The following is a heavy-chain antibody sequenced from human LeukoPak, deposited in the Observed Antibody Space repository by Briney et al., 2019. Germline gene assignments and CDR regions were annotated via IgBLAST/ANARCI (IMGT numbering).Heavy chain of an antibody. V-gene: IGHV3-53*01. D-gene: IGHD3-22*01. J-gene: IGHJ6*03. CDR3: ARDSSYDSSGYYGGYYYYMDV. Sequence: GGSLRLSCAASGFTVSSNYMSWVRQAPGKGLEWVSVIYSGGSTYYADSVKGRFTISRDNSKNTLYLQMNSLRAEDTAVYYCARDSSYDSSGYYGGYYYYMDVWGKGTTVTVSS. CDR2: IYSGGST. CDR1: GFTVSSNY.